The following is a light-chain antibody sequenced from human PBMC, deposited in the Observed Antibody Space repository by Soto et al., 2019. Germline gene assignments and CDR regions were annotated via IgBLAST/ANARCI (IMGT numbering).Light chain of an antibody. V-gene: IGKV3-11*01. CDR3: QQRASWPPFT. CDR1: QSIGTS. Sequence: ETVLTQSPATLSKSPGESATLSCSASQSIGTSLAWYQHRPGQPPRLLIYDAFNRATGIPARFSGDGSGTDFTLTISSLEPEDFGVYYCQQRASWPPFTFGGGTKVEIK. J-gene: IGKJ4*01. CDR2: DAF.